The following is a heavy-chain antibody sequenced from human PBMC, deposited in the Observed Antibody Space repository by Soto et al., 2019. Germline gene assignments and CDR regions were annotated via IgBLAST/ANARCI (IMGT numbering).Heavy chain of an antibody. J-gene: IGHJ6*02. CDR1: GGSFRGYY. D-gene: IGHD1-26*01. Sequence: SETLALTCALFGGSFRGYYVGWVRQPPRKGLEWIGEIYHSGSTNYNPSLKSRVTISVDKSKNQFSLKLSSVTAADTAVYYSTRVNGSYYYGMDVWGQGTTVTVSS. CDR3: TRVNGSYYYGMDV. V-gene: IGHV4-34*01. CDR2: IYHSGST.